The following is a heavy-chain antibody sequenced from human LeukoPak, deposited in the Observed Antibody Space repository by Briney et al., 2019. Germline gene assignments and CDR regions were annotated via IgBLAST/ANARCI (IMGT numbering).Heavy chain of an antibody. V-gene: IGHV3-9*01. D-gene: IGHD6-13*01. J-gene: IGHJ4*02. CDR1: GFTFDDYA. CDR2: ISWNSGSI. Sequence: GGSLRLSCAASGFTFDDYAMHWVRHAPGKGLEWVSGISWNSGSIGYADSVKGRFTISRDNAKNSLYLQMNSLRAEDTALYYCAKFAGEGSSWYADFDYWGQGTLVTVSS. CDR3: AKFAGEGSSWYADFDY.